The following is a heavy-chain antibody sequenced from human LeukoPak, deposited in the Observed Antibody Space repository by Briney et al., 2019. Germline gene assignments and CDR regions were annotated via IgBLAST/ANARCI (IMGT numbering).Heavy chain of an antibody. D-gene: IGHD3-22*01. CDR2: IDYSEST. J-gene: IGHJ4*02. V-gene: IGHV4-39*01. CDR1: GGSISSSSYY. Sequence: SETLSLTCTVSGGSISSSSYYWGWIRQPPGKGLERIGSIDYSESTYYNPSLNTLVTISLDTSKNQLSLKLSSVTPADTAMYVCARAIEYYCDSSGNDDWGQGTLVTV. CDR3: ARAIEYYCDSSGNDD.